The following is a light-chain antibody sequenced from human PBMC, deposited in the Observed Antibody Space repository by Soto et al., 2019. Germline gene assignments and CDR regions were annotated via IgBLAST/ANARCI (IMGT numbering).Light chain of an antibody. Sequence: DIRMSQSPSTLSASVGDRVTITCRASQSISTWLAWYQQKPGKAPKLLIYDASSLQSGVPSRFSGGGSGTEFTLTISGLQPDDFATYYCQQYNPYSPWTFGQGTKVDI. J-gene: IGKJ1*01. CDR3: QQYNPYSPWT. CDR2: DAS. V-gene: IGKV1-5*01. CDR1: QSISTW.